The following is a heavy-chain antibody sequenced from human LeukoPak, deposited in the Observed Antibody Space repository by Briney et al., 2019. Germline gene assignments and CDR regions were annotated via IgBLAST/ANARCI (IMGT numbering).Heavy chain of an antibody. CDR3: ARGTGVVPLAT. Sequence: SETLSLTCTVSGGSISSGSYYWSWIRQPAGKGLEWIGRIYTSGSTNYNPSLKSRVTISVDRSRNLFSLKVRSVTAADTAVYFCARGTGVVPLATWGQGILVSVSS. CDR2: IYTSGST. J-gene: IGHJ5*02. CDR1: GGSISSGSYY. D-gene: IGHD5-18*01. V-gene: IGHV4-61*02.